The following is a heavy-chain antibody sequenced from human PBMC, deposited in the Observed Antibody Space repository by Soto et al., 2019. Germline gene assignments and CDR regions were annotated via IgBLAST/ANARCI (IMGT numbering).Heavy chain of an antibody. CDR1: GYTFTSYG. CDR3: ARALPPFDP. Sequence: QVQLVQSGAEVKKPGASVKVSCKASGYTFTSYGISWVRQAPGQGLEWMGWINAYNGNTNYAQKLQGRVTMTTDTSTCTAYMELRSLSSDDTSVYYSARALPPFDPWGQGTLVTVSS. J-gene: IGHJ5*02. CDR2: INAYNGNT. V-gene: IGHV1-18*01.